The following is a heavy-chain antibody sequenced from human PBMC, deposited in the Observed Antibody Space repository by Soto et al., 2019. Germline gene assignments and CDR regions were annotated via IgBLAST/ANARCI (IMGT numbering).Heavy chain of an antibody. V-gene: IGHV4-34*01. CDR1: GGSFGGYY. CDR2: INHSGST. Sequence: SETLSLTCAVYGGSFGGYYWSWIRQRPGKGLEWIGEINHSGSTNYNPSLKSRVTISVDTSKNQFSLKLSSVTAADTAVYYCARSTVTRYYYGMDVWGQGTTVTVSS. J-gene: IGHJ6*02. D-gene: IGHD4-17*01. CDR3: ARSTVTRYYYGMDV.